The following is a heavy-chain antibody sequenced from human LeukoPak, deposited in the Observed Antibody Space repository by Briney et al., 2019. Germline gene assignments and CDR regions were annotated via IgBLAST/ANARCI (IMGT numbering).Heavy chain of an antibody. D-gene: IGHD2-15*01. V-gene: IGHV1-2*02. CDR2: INPNSGGT. CDR1: GYTFTGYY. J-gene: IGHJ4*02. Sequence: ASVKVSCKASGYTFTGYYMHWVRQAPGQGLEWMGWINPNSGGTNYAQKFQGRVTMTRDTSASTAYMELSSLRSEDMAVYYCAVVVAGGLGFDYWGQGTLVTVSS. CDR3: AVVVAGGLGFDY.